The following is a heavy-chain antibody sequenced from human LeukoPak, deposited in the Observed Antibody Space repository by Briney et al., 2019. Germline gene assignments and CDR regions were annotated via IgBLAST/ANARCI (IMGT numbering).Heavy chain of an antibody. CDR2: ISDSGDST. CDR3: ARISRVGKAPKYYFDY. Sequence: GGSLRLSCAASGFTFSSYAMSWVRQAPGKGLEWVSAISDSGDSTYYADSVKGRFTISRDNSKNTLYLQMNSLRAEDTAVYYCARISRVGKAPKYYFDYWGQGTLVTVSS. CDR1: GFTFSSYA. D-gene: IGHD6-13*01. J-gene: IGHJ4*02. V-gene: IGHV3-23*01.